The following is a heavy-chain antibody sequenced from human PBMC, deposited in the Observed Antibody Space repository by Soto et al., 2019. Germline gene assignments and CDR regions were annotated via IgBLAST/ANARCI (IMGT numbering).Heavy chain of an antibody. CDR2: ISGSGGST. CDR3: AIELYSSGWTLFDY. D-gene: IGHD6-19*01. J-gene: IGHJ4*02. V-gene: IGHV3-23*01. Sequence: GGSLRLSCAASGFTFSSYAMSWVRQAPGKGLEWVSAISGSGGSTYYADSVRGRFTISRDNSKNTLYLQMNSLRAEDTAVYYCAIELYSSGWTLFDYWGQGTLVTVSS. CDR1: GFTFSSYA.